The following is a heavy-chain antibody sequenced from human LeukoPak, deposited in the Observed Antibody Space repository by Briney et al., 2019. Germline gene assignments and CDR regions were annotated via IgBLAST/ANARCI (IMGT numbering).Heavy chain of an antibody. V-gene: IGHV4-30-4*01. CDR1: GGSISSGDYY. D-gene: IGHD2-2*01. Sequence: SETMFLTCTVSGGSISSGDYYWSWIRQPPGKGLEWIGYIYYSGSTYYNPSLKSRVTISVDTSKNQFSLKLSSVTAADTAVYYCARVPSLLVVPAANYYGMDVWGQGTTVTVSS. J-gene: IGHJ6*02. CDR3: ARVPSLLVVPAANYYGMDV. CDR2: IYYSGST.